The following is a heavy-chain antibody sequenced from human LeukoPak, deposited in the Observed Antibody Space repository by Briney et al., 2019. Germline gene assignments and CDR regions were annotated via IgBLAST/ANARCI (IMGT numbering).Heavy chain of an antibody. D-gene: IGHD1-14*01. Sequence: RGSLRLSCAASGFTFSSYSMNWVRQAPGKGLEWVSYISSSSSTIYYADSVKGRFTISRDNAKNTLYLQMNSLRAEDTAVYYCTRDWRNMAFDIWGQGTMVTVSS. CDR1: GFTFSSYS. J-gene: IGHJ3*02. CDR2: ISSSSSTI. V-gene: IGHV3-48*04. CDR3: TRDWRNMAFDI.